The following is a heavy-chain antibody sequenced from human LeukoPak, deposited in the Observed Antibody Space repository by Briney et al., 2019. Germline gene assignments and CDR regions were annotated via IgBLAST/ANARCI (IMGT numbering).Heavy chain of an antibody. D-gene: IGHD6-13*01. Sequence: SQTLSLTCTVSGGSISSGDYYWSWIRQPPGKGLEWIGYIYYSGSTYYNPSLKSRVTISVDTSKNQFSLKLSSVTAADTALYYCAKFKPTGYSSSWHGGYFDLWGRSTLVTVSS. J-gene: IGHJ2*01. CDR2: IYYSGST. V-gene: IGHV4-30-4*01. CDR1: GGSISSGDYY. CDR3: AKFKPTGYSSSWHGGYFDL.